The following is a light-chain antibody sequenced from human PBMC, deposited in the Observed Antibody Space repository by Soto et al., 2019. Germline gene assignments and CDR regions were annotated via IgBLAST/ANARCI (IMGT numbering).Light chain of an antibody. CDR2: DAS. CDR1: QGISSA. CDR3: QQFNSYPLT. J-gene: IGKJ4*01. V-gene: IGKV1-13*02. Sequence: AIQLTQSPCSLSASVVDRVTITCRASQGISSALAWYQQKPGKAPKLLIYDASSLESGVPSRFSGSGSGTDFTLTISSLQPEDFAPYYCQQFNSYPLTLGGGTKVEIK.